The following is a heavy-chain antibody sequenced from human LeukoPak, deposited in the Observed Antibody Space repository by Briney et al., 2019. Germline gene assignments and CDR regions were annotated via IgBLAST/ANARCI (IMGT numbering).Heavy chain of an antibody. CDR2: ISYNGTNK. CDR3: AREGGGDGYNYPFDY. D-gene: IGHD5-24*01. CDR1: GFTFSSYA. Sequence: PGGSLRLSCAASGFTFSSYAMSWVRQAPGKGLEWVAGISYNGTNKYYADSLKGRFTISRDNSKNTLYLQMNSLRAEDTAVYYCAREGGGDGYNYPFDYWGQGTLVTVSS. J-gene: IGHJ4*02. V-gene: IGHV3-30-3*01.